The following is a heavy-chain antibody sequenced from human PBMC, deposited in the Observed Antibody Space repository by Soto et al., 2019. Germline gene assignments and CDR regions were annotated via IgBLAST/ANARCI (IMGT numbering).Heavy chain of an antibody. CDR3: ASSKGLWFGEFIH. V-gene: IGHV3-30*03. CDR1: GFTFSSYG. Sequence: QVQLVESGGGVVQPGRSLRLSCAASGFTFSSYGMHWVRQAPGKGLEWVAVISYDGSNKYYADSVKGRFTISRDNSKNTLYLQMNSLRAEDAAVYYCASSKGLWFGEFIHWGQGTLVTVSS. J-gene: IGHJ4*02. D-gene: IGHD3-10*01. CDR2: ISYDGSNK.